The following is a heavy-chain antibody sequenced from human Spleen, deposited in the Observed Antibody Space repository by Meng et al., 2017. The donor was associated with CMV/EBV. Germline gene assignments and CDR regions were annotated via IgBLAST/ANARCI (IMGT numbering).Heavy chain of an antibody. CDR2: INQDGSAM. CDR1: GFIFSDYL. V-gene: IGHV3-7*04. J-gene: IGHJ4*02. D-gene: IGHD3-3*01. CDR3: ARARSEIRFLEWLHDY. Sequence: GESLKISCVASGFIFSDYLMSWVRQAPGKGLEWLVNINQDGSAMYYVDSVKGRFTISRDNAKNSVYLQMNSLRGEDTAMYYCARARSEIRFLEWLHDYWGQGTLVTVS.